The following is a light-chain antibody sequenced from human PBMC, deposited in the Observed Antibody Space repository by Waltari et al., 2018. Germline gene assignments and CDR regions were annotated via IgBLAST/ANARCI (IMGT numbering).Light chain of an antibody. CDR1: QSVSSN. CDR2: GAS. Sequence: EIVMTQSPATLSVSPGEGATLSCRASQSVSSNLAWYQHKPGQAPRLLIFGASRRASGIPARFSGSGSGTEFNLTISSLQSEDFALYYCQQYHDWPPYTFGQGTKLEIK. J-gene: IGKJ2*01. CDR3: QQYHDWPPYT. V-gene: IGKV3-15*01.